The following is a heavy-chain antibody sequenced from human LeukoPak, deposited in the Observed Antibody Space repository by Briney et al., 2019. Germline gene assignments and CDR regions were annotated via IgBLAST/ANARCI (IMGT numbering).Heavy chain of an antibody. CDR2: ISSSGSTI. CDR1: GFTFSSYE. V-gene: IGHV3-48*03. Sequence: QSGGSLRLSCAASGFTFSSYEMNWVRQAPGKGLEWVSHISSSGSTIYYADSVKGRFTISRDNSKNTLYLQMNSLRAEDTAVYYCARRAGAYSHPYDYWGQGTLVTVSS. J-gene: IGHJ4*02. D-gene: IGHD4/OR15-4a*01. CDR3: ARRAGAYSHPYDY.